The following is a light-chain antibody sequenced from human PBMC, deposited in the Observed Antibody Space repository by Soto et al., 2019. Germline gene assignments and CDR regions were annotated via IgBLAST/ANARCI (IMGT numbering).Light chain of an antibody. Sequence: QSVLTQPASVSGSPGQSITISCTGTSSDVGGYNYVSWYQQHPGKAPKLMIYDVSNRPSGVSNRFSGSKSGNTASLTISGVQAEDEADYYCRSYTSSSTLLFGTGTKVTVL. CDR2: DVS. CDR3: RSYTSSSTLL. CDR1: SSDVGGYNY. J-gene: IGLJ1*01. V-gene: IGLV2-14*01.